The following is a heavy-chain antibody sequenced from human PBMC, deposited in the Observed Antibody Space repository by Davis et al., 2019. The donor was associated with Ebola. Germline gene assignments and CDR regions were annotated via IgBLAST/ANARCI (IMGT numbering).Heavy chain of an antibody. CDR2: IYPGDSDT. CDR1: GSSFPFQW. V-gene: IGHV5-51*01. Sequence: GESLKISCQGSGSSFPFQWIVWVRQMPGKGLEYMGIIYPGDSDTRYSPSFQGQVTISADKSTRTTYLQWSSLKASDTAMYFCAAYCGGDCGLDYWGQGTLVTVS. D-gene: IGHD2-21*02. J-gene: IGHJ4*02. CDR3: AAYCGGDCGLDY.